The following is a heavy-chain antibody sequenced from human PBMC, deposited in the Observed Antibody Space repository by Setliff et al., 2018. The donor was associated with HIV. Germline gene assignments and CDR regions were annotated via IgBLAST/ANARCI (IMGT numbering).Heavy chain of an antibody. Sequence: SETLSLTCNVSGDAVSPYYWSWIRQPPGKGLEWIGCFANDGSTNYNPPLKSRVTISLDTSKNEVSLKLTSVTAADTAMYYCTRHLPVYYGSGVSYYFDYWGQGTLVTVSS. CDR2: FANDGST. J-gene: IGHJ4*02. V-gene: IGHV4-59*08. CDR3: TRHLPVYYGSGVSYYFDY. CDR1: GDAVSPYY. D-gene: IGHD3-10*01.